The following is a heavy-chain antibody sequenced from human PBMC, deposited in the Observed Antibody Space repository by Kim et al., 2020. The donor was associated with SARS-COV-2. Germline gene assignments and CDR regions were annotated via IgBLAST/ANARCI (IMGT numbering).Heavy chain of an antibody. V-gene: IGHV3-30*04. CDR1: GFTFSSYA. CDR2: ISYDGSNK. CDR3: ARGSHVRGVIKHDAFDI. J-gene: IGHJ3*02. D-gene: IGHD3-10*01. Sequence: GGSLRLSCAASGFTFSSYAMHWVRQAPGKGLEWVAVISYDGSNKYYADSVKGRFTISRDNSKNTLYLQMNSLRAEDTAVYYCARGSHVRGVIKHDAFDIWGQGTMVTVFS.